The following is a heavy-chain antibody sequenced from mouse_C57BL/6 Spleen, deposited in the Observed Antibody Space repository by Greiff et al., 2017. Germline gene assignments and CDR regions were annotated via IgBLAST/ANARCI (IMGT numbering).Heavy chain of an antibody. J-gene: IGHJ4*01. CDR2: IDPSDSYT. CDR3: ARRELYGYAAMDY. D-gene: IGHD2-2*01. V-gene: IGHV1-50*01. Sequence: QVQLQQPGAELVKPGASVKLSCKASGYTFTSYWMQWVKQRPGQGLEWIGEIDPSDSYTNYNQKFKGKATLTVDTSSSTAYMQLSSLTSEDSAVYYCARRELYGYAAMDYWGQGTSVTVSS. CDR1: GYTFTSYW.